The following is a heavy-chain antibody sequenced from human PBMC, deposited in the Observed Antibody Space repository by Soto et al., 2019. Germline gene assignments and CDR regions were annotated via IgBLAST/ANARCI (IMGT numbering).Heavy chain of an antibody. CDR1: GGSISSYY. D-gene: IGHD1-26*01. CDR2: IHYSGST. J-gene: IGHJ5*02. CDR3: ARGFMWEGINCNWFDP. Sequence: SETLSLTCTVYGGSISSYYLSWIRQPTGKALEWIGYIHYSGSTNYDPSLKSRVTISVDTSKNQFSLKLSSVTAADKAVYYCARGFMWEGINCNWFDPWGQGTLVTVSS. V-gene: IGHV4-59*01.